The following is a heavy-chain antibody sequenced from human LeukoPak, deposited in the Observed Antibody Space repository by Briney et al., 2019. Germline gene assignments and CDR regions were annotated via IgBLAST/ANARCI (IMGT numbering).Heavy chain of an antibody. D-gene: IGHD5-12*01. CDR2: IYYSGST. V-gene: IGHV4-31*03. J-gene: IGHJ4*02. CDR1: GGSISSGGYY. CDR3: AVATIEMAVFY. Sequence: SETLSLTCTVSGGSISSGGYYWSWIRQHPGKGLAWIGYIYYSGSTYYNPSLKSRVTISVDTSKNQFSLKLSSVTAADTAVYYCAVATIEMAVFYWGQGTLVTVSS.